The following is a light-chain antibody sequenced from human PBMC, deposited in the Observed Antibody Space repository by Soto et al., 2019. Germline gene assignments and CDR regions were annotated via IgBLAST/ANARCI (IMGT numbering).Light chain of an antibody. CDR1: QSVSSY. CDR2: DAS. Sequence: EIVLTQSPATLSLSPGERATLSCRASQSVSSYLAWYQQKPGQDPRLLIYDASNRATGIPARFSGSGSGTDFTLTISSLEPEDSAVYYCQQRSNWPLSLTFGGGTKVEIK. J-gene: IGKJ4*01. CDR3: QQRSNWPLSLT. V-gene: IGKV3-11*01.